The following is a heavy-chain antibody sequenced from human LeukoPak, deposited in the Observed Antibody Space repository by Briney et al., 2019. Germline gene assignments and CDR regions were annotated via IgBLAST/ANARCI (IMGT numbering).Heavy chain of an antibody. CDR1: GGSISSYY. CDR2: IYYSGST. J-gene: IGHJ3*02. CDR3: ARANTHASDI. Sequence: SETLSLTCTVSGGSISSYYWSWIRQPPGKGLEWIGYIYYSGSTNYNPSLKSRVTISVDTSKNQSSLKLSSVTAADTAVYYCARANTHASDIWGQGTMVTVSS. V-gene: IGHV4-59*01.